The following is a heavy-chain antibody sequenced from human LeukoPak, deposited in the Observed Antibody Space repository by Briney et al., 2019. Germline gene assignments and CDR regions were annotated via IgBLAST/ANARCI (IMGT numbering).Heavy chain of an antibody. CDR2: LYYSGTT. CDR3: ARLLYEHYYAVDV. Sequence: SETLSLTCSVSGGSISSSSYYWGWIRQPPGKGLEWIGSLYYSGTTYYNPSLESRVTISEDTSKNHFSLTLSSVTAADTAIYYCARLLYEHYYAVDVWGQGTTVTVSS. CDR1: GGSISSSSYY. D-gene: IGHD5/OR15-5a*01. V-gene: IGHV4-39*02. J-gene: IGHJ6*02.